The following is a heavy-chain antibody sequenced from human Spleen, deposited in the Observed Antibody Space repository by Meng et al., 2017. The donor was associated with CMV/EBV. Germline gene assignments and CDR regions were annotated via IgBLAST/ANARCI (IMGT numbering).Heavy chain of an antibody. CDR2: IRFDGNTY. CDR3: ARTMKVWNLFYNGIVV. J-gene: IGHJ6*02. D-gene: IGHD1-1*01. Sequence: GGSLRLSWAASGFTFRTYGLHWVRQAPGKGLEWVAFIRFDGNTYYYADSVKGRFTISRDNSRNTLYLQMNSLRAEDTAIYFCARTMKVWNLFYNGIVVWGQGTTVTVSS. V-gene: IGHV3-30*02. CDR1: GFTFRTYG.